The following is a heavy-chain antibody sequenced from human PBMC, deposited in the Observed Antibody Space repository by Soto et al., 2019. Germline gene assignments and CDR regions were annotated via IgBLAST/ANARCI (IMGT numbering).Heavy chain of an antibody. D-gene: IGHD4-17*01. CDR1: GGSINSGDYY. J-gene: IGHJ5*02. V-gene: IGHV4-30-4*01. CDR3: ARAKGLVTVTTSWFVP. Sequence: PSETLSLTCTVSGGSINSGDYYWSWIRQPPGKGLEWIGYIYYSGSTYYNPSLKSRVSISADTSKNQFSLKLSSVTAADKAVYYCARAKGLVTVTTSWFVPWGQGILVTVSS. CDR2: IYYSGST.